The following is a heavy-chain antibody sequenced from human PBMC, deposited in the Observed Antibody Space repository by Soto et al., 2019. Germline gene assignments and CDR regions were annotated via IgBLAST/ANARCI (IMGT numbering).Heavy chain of an antibody. Sequence: ASVKVSCKASGYTFSTYAIHWVRQAPGQSLEWMGWLNGGTGQTRYSQRFQDRVTITRDTSASTAYMEVSSLRPEDTAVYYCARDEGHCSITNCCPFAYWGQGILVTVSS. V-gene: IGHV1-3*01. CDR3: ARDEGHCSITNCCPFAY. CDR1: GYTFSTYA. D-gene: IGHD2-2*01. CDR2: LNGGTGQT. J-gene: IGHJ4*02.